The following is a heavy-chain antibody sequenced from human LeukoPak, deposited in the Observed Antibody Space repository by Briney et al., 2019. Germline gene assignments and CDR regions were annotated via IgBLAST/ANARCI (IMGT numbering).Heavy chain of an antibody. V-gene: IGHV1-18*01. D-gene: IGHD3-22*01. Sequence: ASVKVSCKASGYTFTSYGISWVRQAPGQGLEGMGWISAYNGNTNYAQKLQGRVTMTTDTSTSTAYMELRSLRSDDTAVYYCARESYYYDSSGSRYDAFDIWGQGTMVTVSS. CDR3: ARESYYYDSSGSRYDAFDI. CDR2: ISAYNGNT. J-gene: IGHJ3*02. CDR1: GYTFTSYG.